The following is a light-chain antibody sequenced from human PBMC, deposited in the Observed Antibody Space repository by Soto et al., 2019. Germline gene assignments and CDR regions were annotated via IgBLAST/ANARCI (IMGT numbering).Light chain of an antibody. CDR2: DAS. V-gene: IGKV1-5*02. CDR1: QSISSW. CDR3: QQYNSYPLN. Sequence: DIQMTPSPSTLSATVATIFNIIFTASQSISSWLAWYQQKPGKAPKLLIYDASSLESGVPSRFSGSGSGTEFTLTISSLQPDDFATYYCQQYNSYPLNCGGGTK. J-gene: IGKJ4*01.